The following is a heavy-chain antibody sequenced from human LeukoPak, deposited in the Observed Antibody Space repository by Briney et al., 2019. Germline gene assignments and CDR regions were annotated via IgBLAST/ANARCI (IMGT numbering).Heavy chain of an antibody. Sequence: SETLSLTCTVSGGSISGGYYWGWIRQPPGKGLEWIGSIYHSGSTYYNPSLKSRVTVSVDTSKNQFSLKLSSVTAADTAVYYCARDSGTTGEVKFDPWGQGTLVTVSS. CDR3: ARDSGTTGEVKFDP. J-gene: IGHJ5*02. D-gene: IGHD3-10*01. V-gene: IGHV4-38-2*02. CDR2: IYHSGST. CDR1: GGSISGGYY.